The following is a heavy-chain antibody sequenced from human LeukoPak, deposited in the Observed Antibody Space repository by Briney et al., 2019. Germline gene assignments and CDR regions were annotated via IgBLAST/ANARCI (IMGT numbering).Heavy chain of an antibody. J-gene: IGHJ6*04. CDR3: AELGITMIGGV. D-gene: IGHD3-10*02. CDR2: IRYDGNNK. CDR1: GFTFSSSG. V-gene: IGHV3-30*02. Sequence: GRSLRLSCAPSGFTFSSSGMHWVRQAPVKGLEWVAFIRYDGNNKYHADSVKGRFTISRDNSKNTLYLQMNSLRAADTAVYYCAELGITMIGGVWGKGTTVTISS.